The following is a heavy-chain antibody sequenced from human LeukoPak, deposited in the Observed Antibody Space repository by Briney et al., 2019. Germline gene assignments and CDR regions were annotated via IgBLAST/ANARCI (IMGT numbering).Heavy chain of an antibody. CDR1: GFTVSSNY. CDR3: ARGIQGYYFDY. Sequence: GGSLRLSCAASGFTVSSNYISWVRQAPGKGLEWVSVIYSGGSTYYADSVKGRFTISRDNSKNTLYLQMNSLRAEDTAVYYCARGIQGYYFDYWGQGTLVTVSS. D-gene: IGHD2-21*01. CDR2: IYSGGST. V-gene: IGHV3-53*01. J-gene: IGHJ4*02.